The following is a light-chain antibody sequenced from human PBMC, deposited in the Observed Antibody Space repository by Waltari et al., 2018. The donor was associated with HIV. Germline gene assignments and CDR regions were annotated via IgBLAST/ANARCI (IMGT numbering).Light chain of an antibody. CDR2: DVS. CDR3: SSYTSSSTLV. V-gene: IGLV2-14*01. J-gene: IGLJ2*01. Sequence: QSALTQPASVSGSPGQSLPISCTGTSSDVGGYNYVSWYQQHPGKAPKLMIYDVSNRPSGFSNRFSGSKSGNTASLTISGLQAEDEADYYCSSYTSSSTLVFGGGTKLTVL. CDR1: SSDVGGYNY.